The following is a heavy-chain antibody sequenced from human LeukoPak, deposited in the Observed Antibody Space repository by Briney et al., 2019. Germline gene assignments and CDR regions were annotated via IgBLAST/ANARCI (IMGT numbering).Heavy chain of an antibody. V-gene: IGHV4-34*01. J-gene: IGHJ3*02. CDR3: AREDSGLKLHEYLDAFDI. D-gene: IGHD1-7*01. Sequence: SETLSLTCAVYGGSFSGYYWSWIRQPPGKGLEWIGEINHSGSTNYNPSLKSRVTISVDTSKNQFSLKLSSVTAADPAVYYCAREDSGLKLHEYLDAFDIWGQGTMVTVSS. CDR2: INHSGST. CDR1: GGSFSGYY.